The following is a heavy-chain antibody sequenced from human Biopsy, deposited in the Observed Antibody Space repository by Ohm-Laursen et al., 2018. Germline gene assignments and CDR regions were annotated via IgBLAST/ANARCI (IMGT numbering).Heavy chain of an antibody. CDR1: GFTFDDYA. J-gene: IGHJ6*02. Sequence: SLRLSCAASGFTFDDYAMHWVRQAPGKGLELVSAISWNSGSIDYADSVKGRFTISRDNAENSLYLQMNSLRAEDTALYYCAKDKGDNEGTTTPSLDVWGQGTTVTVSS. CDR3: AKDKGDNEGTTTPSLDV. D-gene: IGHD1-26*01. V-gene: IGHV3-9*01. CDR2: ISWNSGSI.